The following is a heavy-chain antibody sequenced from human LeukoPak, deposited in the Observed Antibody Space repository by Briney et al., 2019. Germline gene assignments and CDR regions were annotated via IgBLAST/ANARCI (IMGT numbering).Heavy chain of an antibody. Sequence: ASVKVSCKASGYTFTGYYMHWVRQAPGQGLEWMGWINPNSGGTNYAQKFQGRVTMTRDTSISTAYMELSRLRSDDTAVYYCARGHYDYVWGSYRYAIPLFDYWGQGTLVTVSS. CDR1: GYTFTGYY. CDR2: INPNSGGT. V-gene: IGHV1-2*02. CDR3: ARGHYDYVWGSYRYAIPLFDY. J-gene: IGHJ4*02. D-gene: IGHD3-16*02.